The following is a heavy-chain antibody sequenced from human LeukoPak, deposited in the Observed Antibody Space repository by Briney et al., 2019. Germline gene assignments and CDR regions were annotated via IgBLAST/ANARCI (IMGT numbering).Heavy chain of an antibody. D-gene: IGHD2-21*02. Sequence: GGSLRLSCAASGFTFSSYAMSWVRQAPGKGLEWVAVISYDGSNKYYADSVKGRFTISRDNSKNTLYLQMNSLRAEDTAVYYCASLPHIVVVTATVMDVWGQGTTVTVSS. CDR3: ASLPHIVVVTATVMDV. CDR1: GFTFSSYA. CDR2: ISYDGSNK. V-gene: IGHV3-30-3*01. J-gene: IGHJ6*02.